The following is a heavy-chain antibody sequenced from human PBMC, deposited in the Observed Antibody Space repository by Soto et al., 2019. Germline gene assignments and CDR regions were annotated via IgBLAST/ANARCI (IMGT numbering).Heavy chain of an antibody. CDR2: FYHTGST. V-gene: IGHV4-38-2*02. CDR1: DYSISSDYY. Sequence: SETLSLTCTVSDYSISSDYYWGWIRQSPGNGLEWIASFYHTGSTHYNPSLKSRVAISVDTSKSQFSLNVTSVTAADTAVYFCARGRYCLTGRCFPNWFDSWGQGALVTVSS. CDR3: ARGRYCLTGRCFPNWFDS. J-gene: IGHJ5*01. D-gene: IGHD7-27*01.